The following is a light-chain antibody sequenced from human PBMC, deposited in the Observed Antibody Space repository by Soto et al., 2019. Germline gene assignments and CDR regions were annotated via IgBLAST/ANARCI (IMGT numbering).Light chain of an antibody. CDR2: AVS. Sequence: QSALTQPRSVSGSPGQSVTISCTRTSSYIGPYDHVAWYQQHPGKAPKLIIFAVSKRPSGVPDRFSGSKSGNTASLTISGLQADDYADYYCSSYAGNYIYVFATGTKVTVL. J-gene: IGLJ1*01. CDR3: SSYAGNYIYV. V-gene: IGLV2-11*01. CDR1: SSYIGPYDH.